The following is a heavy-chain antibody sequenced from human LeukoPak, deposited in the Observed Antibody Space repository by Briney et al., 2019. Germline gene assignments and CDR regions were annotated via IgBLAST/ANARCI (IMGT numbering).Heavy chain of an antibody. CDR1: GFTFSSYG. Sequence: PGGSLRLSCAASGFTFSSYGMHRVRQAPGKGLEWVAVISYDGSNKYYADSVKGRFTISRDNSKNTLYLQMNSLRAEDTAVYYCAKDDGDYVYYYYGMDVWGQGTTVTVSS. CDR2: ISYDGSNK. CDR3: AKDDGDYVYYYYGMDV. D-gene: IGHD4-17*01. J-gene: IGHJ6*02. V-gene: IGHV3-30*18.